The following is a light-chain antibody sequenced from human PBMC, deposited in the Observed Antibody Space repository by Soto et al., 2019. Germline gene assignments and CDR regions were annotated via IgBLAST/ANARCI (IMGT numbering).Light chain of an antibody. J-gene: IGKJ2*01. CDR1: QSISSSY. CDR2: AAS. Sequence: DIVLTQSPGTLSLSPGERATLSCRASQSISSSYLAWYQQKPGQAPRLLIYAASSRATGITDRFSGSGSGTDFTLTISRLEPEDVAVYYCQQYGSSSYTFGQGTQLEIK. V-gene: IGKV3-20*01. CDR3: QQYGSSSYT.